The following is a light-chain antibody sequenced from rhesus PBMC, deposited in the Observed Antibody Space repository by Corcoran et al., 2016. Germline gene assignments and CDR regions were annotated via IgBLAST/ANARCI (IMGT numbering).Light chain of an antibody. Sequence: DIQMTQSPSSLSASVGDTVTITCRASQSISSWLDWYQQKPGKAPNLQIYKASILQSGVPSRFSGSGSGTECTLTLSSLQPEDIATYYCLQYNKSPRTFGGGTKVELK. CDR1: QSISSW. CDR2: KAS. J-gene: IGKJ4*01. CDR3: LQYNKSPRT. V-gene: IGKV1-22*01.